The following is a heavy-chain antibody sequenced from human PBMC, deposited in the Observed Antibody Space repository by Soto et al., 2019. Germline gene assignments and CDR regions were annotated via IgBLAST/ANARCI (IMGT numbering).Heavy chain of an antibody. J-gene: IGHJ6*02. V-gene: IGHV1-18*04. CDR2: ISAYNGNT. Sequence: CSASDYTCPSLGISRVSQTTGQGLEWMGWISAYNGNTNYAQKLQGRVTMTTDTSTSTAYMELRSLRSDDTAVYYCAKFGDYYYGMDVWGQGTTVTVSS. D-gene: IGHD3-10*01. CDR3: AKFGDYYYGMDV. CDR1: DYTCPSLG.